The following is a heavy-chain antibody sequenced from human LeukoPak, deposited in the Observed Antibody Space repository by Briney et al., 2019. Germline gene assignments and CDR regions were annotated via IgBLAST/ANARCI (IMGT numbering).Heavy chain of an antibody. V-gene: IGHV3-7*01. CDR1: GFTFSSYW. Sequence: GGSLRLSCAASGFTFSSYWMSWVRQAPGKGLEWVANINQDGSEKYYVDSVKGRFTISRDNAKNSLYLQMNSLRAEDTAVYYCARDGSTIFGVVEQFDYWGQGTLVTVSS. CDR3: ARDGSTIFGVVEQFDY. J-gene: IGHJ4*02. D-gene: IGHD3-3*01. CDR2: INQDGSEK.